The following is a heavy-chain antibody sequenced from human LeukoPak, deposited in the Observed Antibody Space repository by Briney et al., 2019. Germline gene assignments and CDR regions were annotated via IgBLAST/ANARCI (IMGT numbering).Heavy chain of an antibody. CDR1: GGSISSYY. CDR3: ARELYYYGSGSYSTYNWFDP. J-gene: IGHJ5*02. D-gene: IGHD3-10*01. CDR2: IYYSGST. V-gene: IGHV4-59*01. Sequence: SETLSLTCTVSGGSISSYYWSWIRQPPGKGLEWIGYIYYSGSTNYNPSLKSRVTISVDTSKNQFSLKLRSVTAADTAVYYCARELYYYGSGSYSTYNWFDPWGQGTLVTVSS.